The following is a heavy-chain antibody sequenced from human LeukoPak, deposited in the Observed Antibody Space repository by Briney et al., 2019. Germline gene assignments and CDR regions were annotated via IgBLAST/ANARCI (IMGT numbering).Heavy chain of an antibody. V-gene: IGHV1-46*01. Sequence: ASVKVSCKASGYTFTSYYMHWVRQAPGQGLEWMGIINPSGGSTSYAQKFQGRVTMTRDTSTSTVYMELSSLRSEDTAVYYCARASSSWSMYNWFDPWAREPWSPSPQ. CDR2: INPSGGST. J-gene: IGHJ5*02. CDR1: GYTFTSYY. CDR3: ARASSSWSMYNWFDP. D-gene: IGHD6-13*01.